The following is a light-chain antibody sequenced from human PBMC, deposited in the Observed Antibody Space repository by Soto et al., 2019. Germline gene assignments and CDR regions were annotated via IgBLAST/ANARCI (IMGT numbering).Light chain of an antibody. V-gene: IGKV3-11*01. CDR2: DAS. CDR1: QSVHSY. Sequence: ETVLRESPATLSLSPWERATLSCRASQSVHSYLAWYQQKPGQGPRLLIYDASKRATGIPARFSGSGSGTDFTLTISSLEPEDFALYYCQQRSDWTTFGPGTRLEI. CDR3: QQRSDWTT. J-gene: IGKJ5*01.